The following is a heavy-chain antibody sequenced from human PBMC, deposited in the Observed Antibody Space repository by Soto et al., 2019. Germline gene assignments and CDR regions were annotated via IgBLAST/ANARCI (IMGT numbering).Heavy chain of an antibody. V-gene: IGHV4-39*01. CDR1: GGSISNANSY. J-gene: IGHJ4*02. D-gene: IGHD3-3*01. CDR3: ARRAVFGVDSREYPDH. Sequence: QLHLQESGPGLVKPSETLSLTCTVSGGSISNANSYWVWIRQPPGKGLEWIGTGYYSGNTYRSPSLKSRVTMGVDTSKNQLSLKLSSVTAADTAGYYCARRAVFGVDSREYPDHWGQGTLVTVSS. CDR2: GYYSGNT.